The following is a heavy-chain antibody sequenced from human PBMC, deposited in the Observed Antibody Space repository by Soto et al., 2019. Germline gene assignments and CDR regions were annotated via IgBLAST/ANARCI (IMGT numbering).Heavy chain of an antibody. CDR3: ARGGGSPHYLDY. J-gene: IGHJ4*02. CDR2: IGGRDDNT. Sequence: EVQLLESGGGLVQPGGSLRLSCAASGFTFNIYAMNWVRQAPGKGLEWVSVIGGRDDNTYYADSVRGRFSISRDNSRNTLYLQLNSLGAEDTAIYYCARGGGSPHYLDYWRRGSLVTVSS. D-gene: IGHD1-26*01. CDR1: GFTFNIYA. V-gene: IGHV3-23*01.